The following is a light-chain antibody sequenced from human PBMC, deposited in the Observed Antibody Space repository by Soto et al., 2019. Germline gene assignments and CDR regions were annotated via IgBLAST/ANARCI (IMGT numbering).Light chain of an antibody. CDR3: QQYGSSPLFT. CDR2: GAS. Sequence: EIVLTQSPVTLSLSPGARATLSCRASQSVSSSYLAWYQQKPGQAPRLLIYGASSSATGIPDRFSGSGSGTDFTLTISRLEPEDFAVYYCQQYGSSPLFTCGPGTKVDIK. V-gene: IGKV3-20*01. CDR1: QSVSSSY. J-gene: IGKJ3*01.